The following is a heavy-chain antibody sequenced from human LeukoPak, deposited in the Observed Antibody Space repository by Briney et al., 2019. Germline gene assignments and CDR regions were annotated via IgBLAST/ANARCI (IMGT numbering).Heavy chain of an antibody. D-gene: IGHD1-26*01. V-gene: IGHV3-7*01. J-gene: IGHJ6*02. CDR2: IKQDGSEK. CDR1: GCTFSSYW. CDR3: ARVLVGATLYYYYGMDV. Sequence: GGSLRLSCAASGCTFSSYWMSWVRQAPGKGLEWVANIKQDGSEKYYVDSVKGRFTISRDNAKNSLYLQMNSLRAEDTAVYYCARVLVGATLYYYYGMDVWGQGTTVTVSS.